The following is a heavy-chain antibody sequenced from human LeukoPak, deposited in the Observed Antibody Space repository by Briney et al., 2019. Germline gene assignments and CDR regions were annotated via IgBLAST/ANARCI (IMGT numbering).Heavy chain of an antibody. V-gene: IGHV3-30*03. CDR2: ISHGGVSK. D-gene: IGHD3-10*01. CDR1: GFTFSSFG. Sequence: PGGSLRLSCAASGFTFSSFGMHRVRQAPGKGLEWVALISHGGVSKFYVDSVKGRFTVSRDNSKKILHLQMNSLRPGDTAVYYCAIIPLGGRFDYWGQGTLVIVSS. CDR3: AIIPLGGRFDY. J-gene: IGHJ4*02.